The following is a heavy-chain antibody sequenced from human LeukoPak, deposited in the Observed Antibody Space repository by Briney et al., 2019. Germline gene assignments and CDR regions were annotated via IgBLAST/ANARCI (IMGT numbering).Heavy chain of an antibody. CDR3: ARAVDYRNYFDY. CDR1: GDSMTRGGYY. D-gene: IGHD4-11*01. V-gene: IGHV4-31*03. J-gene: IGHJ4*02. CDR2: IYHSGTT. Sequence: PSQTLSLTCTVSGDSMTRGGYYWSWVRQHPGKGLEWVGFIYHSGTTFYNPSLESRATIPVDTSQNQFSLKLTSVTAADTAVYYCARAVDYRNYFDYWGQGTLVTVSS.